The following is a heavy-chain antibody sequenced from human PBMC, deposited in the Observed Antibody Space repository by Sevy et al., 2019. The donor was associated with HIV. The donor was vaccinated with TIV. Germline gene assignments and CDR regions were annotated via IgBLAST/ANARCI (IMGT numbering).Heavy chain of an antibody. CDR1: GFTFSSYA. J-gene: IGHJ4*02. CDR2: LSGSGYSP. D-gene: IGHD3-3*01. V-gene: IGHV3-23*01. Sequence: GGSLRLSCAASGFTFSSYAMSWVRQAPGQGLEWVSALSGSGYSPYYADSVKGRFTMSRDNSKNTLYLQMSSLRAEDTAVYYCAKGPYHDFWSGYSQTYYFDFWGQGTLVTVSS. CDR3: AKGPYHDFWSGYSQTYYFDF.